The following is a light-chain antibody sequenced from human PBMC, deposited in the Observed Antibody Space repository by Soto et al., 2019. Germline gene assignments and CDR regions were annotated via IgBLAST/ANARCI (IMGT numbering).Light chain of an antibody. V-gene: IGLV3-21*02. CDR1: NIGDKS. Sequence: SYVLTQPPSVSVAPGQTARITCGGNNIGDKSVHWYQQKPGQAPVVVVYDDSDRPSGIPERFSGSNSGNTATLTIIRVEAGDEADYYCQVWDSSSDHVVFGGGTKVTVL. CDR3: QVWDSSSDHVV. J-gene: IGLJ2*01. CDR2: DDS.